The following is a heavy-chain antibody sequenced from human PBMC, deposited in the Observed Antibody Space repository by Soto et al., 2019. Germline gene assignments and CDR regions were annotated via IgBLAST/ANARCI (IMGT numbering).Heavy chain of an antibody. V-gene: IGHV4-30-4*01. CDR3: ARVPSPFDYYYAMDV. Sequence: SETLSLTCTVSGDSISSGNKYWSWIRQPPGKGLEWIGYVFSSGTTYYNPSLRGRVSISLDASENQFSLKFASVTDADSAVYYCARVPSPFDYYYAMDVWGQGTTVTVSS. J-gene: IGHJ6*02. CDR1: GDSISSGNKY. CDR2: VFSSGTT. D-gene: IGHD3-16*01.